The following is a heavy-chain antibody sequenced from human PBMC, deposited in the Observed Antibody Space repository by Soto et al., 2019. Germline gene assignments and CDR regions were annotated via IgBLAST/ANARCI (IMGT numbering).Heavy chain of an antibody. J-gene: IGHJ4*02. D-gene: IGHD3-22*01. CDR2: ITYRART. Sequence: SETLSLTCTVSGGSISSGDYYWSWIRQSPGKGLGWIGYITYRARTNYNPSLQSRVTMSVDTSKNLFSLRLSSVTAADTAVYFCARDYRPTYYYDSGGYYPPTYFDSWGQGALVTVSS. CDR3: ARDYRPTYYYDSGGYYPPTYFDS. CDR1: GGSISSGDYY. V-gene: IGHV4-30-4*08.